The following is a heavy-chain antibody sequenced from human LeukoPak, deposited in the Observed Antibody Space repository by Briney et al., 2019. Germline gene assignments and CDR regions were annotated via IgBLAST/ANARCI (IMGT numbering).Heavy chain of an antibody. CDR1: GFTVSSNY. J-gene: IGHJ4*02. CDR2: IYSGGST. CDR3: ARDRDDSSLFGY. V-gene: IGHV3-66*01. Sequence: GGSLRLSCAASGFTVSSNYMSWVRQAPGKGLEWVSVIYSGGSTYYADSVKDRFTISRDNSKNTLYLQMNSLRAEDTAVYYCARDRDDSSLFGYWGQGTLVTVSS. D-gene: IGHD3-22*01.